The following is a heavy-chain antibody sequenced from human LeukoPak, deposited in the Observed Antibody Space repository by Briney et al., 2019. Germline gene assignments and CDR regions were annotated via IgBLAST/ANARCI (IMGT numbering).Heavy chain of an antibody. J-gene: IGHJ6*03. CDR2: MNPNSGNT. Sequence: GASVKVSCKASGYTFTSYDINWVRQDTGQGLEWMGWMNPNSGNTGYAQKFQGRVTMTRNTSISTAYMELSSLRSEDTAVYYCARMLWFGVLDEPHYCMDVWGKGTTVTISS. V-gene: IGHV1-8*01. CDR1: GYTFTSYD. D-gene: IGHD3-10*01. CDR3: ARMLWFGVLDEPHYCMDV.